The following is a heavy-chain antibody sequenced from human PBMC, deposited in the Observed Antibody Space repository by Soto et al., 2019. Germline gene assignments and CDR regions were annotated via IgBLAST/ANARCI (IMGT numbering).Heavy chain of an antibody. CDR1: GYTFTSYD. V-gene: IGHV1-8*01. J-gene: IGHJ3*02. Sequence: APVKVSRKASGYTFTSYDINWVRHATGQGLEWMGWMNPNSGNTGYAQKFQGRVTMTRNTSISTAYMELSSLRSEDTAVYYCARGRVKYSGYDVYAFDIWGQGTMGTVSS. D-gene: IGHD5-12*01. CDR2: MNPNSGNT. CDR3: ARGRVKYSGYDVYAFDI.